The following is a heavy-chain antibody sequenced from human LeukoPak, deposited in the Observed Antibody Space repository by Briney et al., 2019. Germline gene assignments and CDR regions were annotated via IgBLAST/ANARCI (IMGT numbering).Heavy chain of an antibody. J-gene: IGHJ5*02. CDR1: GGSISSGDYY. CDR3: ARERYYYDSSGYYGINWFDP. Sequence: SQTLSLTCTVSGGSISSGDYYWSWIRQPPGRGLEWIGYIYYSGSTYYNPSLKSRVTISVDTSKNQFSLKLSSVTAADTAVYYCARERYYYDSSGYYGINWFDPWGQGTLVTVSS. CDR2: IYYSGST. D-gene: IGHD3-22*01. V-gene: IGHV4-30-4*01.